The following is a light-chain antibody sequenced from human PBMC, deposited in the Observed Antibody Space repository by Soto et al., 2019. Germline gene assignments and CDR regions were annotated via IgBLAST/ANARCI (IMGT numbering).Light chain of an antibody. CDR2: DDN. Sequence: SYELTQPPSVSVSPGQTTTMTCSGDKLGAKYVCWYQQKPGQSPVLVIYDDNKRPSGIPERFSGSNSGNTATLTISGTQALDEAYYLCQAWDNSVIFGGGTKVTVL. CDR3: QAWDNSVI. J-gene: IGLJ2*01. V-gene: IGLV3-1*01. CDR1: KLGAKY.